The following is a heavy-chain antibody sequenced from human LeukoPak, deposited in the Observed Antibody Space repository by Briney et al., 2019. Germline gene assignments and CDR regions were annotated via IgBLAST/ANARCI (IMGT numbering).Heavy chain of an antibody. D-gene: IGHD6-13*01. CDR1: GGSFSGYY. CDR3: ARGRVSSSSWSSTYYYYFYMDV. Sequence: SETLSLTCAVYGGSFSGYYWSWIRQPPGKGLEWIGEINHTGSTNYNPSLNSRVTISRDTSKNHFSLELSSVTAADTAVYFCARGRVSSSSWSSTYYYYFYMDVWGRGTTVTVSS. V-gene: IGHV4-34*01. CDR2: INHTGST. J-gene: IGHJ6*03.